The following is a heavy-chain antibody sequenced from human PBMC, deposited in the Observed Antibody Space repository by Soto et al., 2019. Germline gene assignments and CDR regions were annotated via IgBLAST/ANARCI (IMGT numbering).Heavy chain of an antibody. V-gene: IGHV4-30-2*01. CDR2: IYHSGST. J-gene: IGHJ6*02. CDR1: RFTISTGGYS. CDR3: ARVPDV. Sequence: SETLSLTCAVSRFTISTGGYSWTWIRQPPGKGLEWIGYIYHSGSTYYNPSLKSRVTISVDRSKNQFSLKLSSVTAADTAVYYCARVPDVWGQGTTVTVPS.